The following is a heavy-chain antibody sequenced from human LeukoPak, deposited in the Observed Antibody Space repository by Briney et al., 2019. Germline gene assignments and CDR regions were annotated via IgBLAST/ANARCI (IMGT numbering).Heavy chain of an antibody. CDR3: AKVWFGELFGAFDI. CDR1: GFIFSSYA. V-gene: IGHV3-23*01. CDR2: ISGSGSST. J-gene: IGHJ3*02. Sequence: PGGSLRLSCAASGFIFSSYAMTWVRQAPGKGLEWVSGISGSGSSTYYADSVKGRFTISRDNSKNTLYLQMNSLRAEDTAVYYCAKVWFGELFGAFDIWGQGTMATVSS. D-gene: IGHD3-10*01.